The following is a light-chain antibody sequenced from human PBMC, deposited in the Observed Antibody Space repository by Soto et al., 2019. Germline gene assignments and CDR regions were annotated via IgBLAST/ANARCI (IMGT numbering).Light chain of an antibody. CDR2: GAS. CDR3: QQYGSSLLT. V-gene: IGKV3-20*01. J-gene: IGKJ4*01. Sequence: IGLTQSAGALSLSPGERASLSCRSSQSVSSEKLAWYRQKPGQAPMLLIFGASGSATGIPERCSGSGSGTDFSLTISRLEPEDSAVYYCQQYGSSLLTFGGGTKVDIK. CDR1: QSVSSEK.